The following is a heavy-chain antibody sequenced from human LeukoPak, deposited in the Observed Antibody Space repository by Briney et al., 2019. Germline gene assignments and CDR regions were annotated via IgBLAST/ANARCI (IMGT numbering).Heavy chain of an antibody. CDR1: GGSISSSNYL. V-gene: IGHV4-39*01. Sequence: SSETLSLTCTVSGGSISSSNYLWGWVRQPPGKGLEWIGIAFSAGSTYYNPSLKSRVTISVDTSMNQFSLRLNSVIAADTAVCYCARRTSGKNWFDPWGQGTLATVSS. D-gene: IGHD3-10*01. CDR3: ARRTSGKNWFDP. CDR2: AFSAGST. J-gene: IGHJ5*02.